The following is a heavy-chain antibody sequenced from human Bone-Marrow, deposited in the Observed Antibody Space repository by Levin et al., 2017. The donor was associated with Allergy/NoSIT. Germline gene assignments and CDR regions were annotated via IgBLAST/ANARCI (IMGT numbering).Heavy chain of an antibody. CDR3: THGGGWLVDF. V-gene: IGHV4-59*03. Sequence: SQTLSLTCTVSYVFSTSYYWGWFRQPPGKKLEWIGFIHNSGATKYNASVNSRVTISADTSKRQFSLSLDSVTAADTAVYFCTHGGGWLVDFWGQGILVTVSS. J-gene: IGHJ4*02. CDR1: YVFSTSYY. D-gene: IGHD6-19*01. CDR2: IHNSGAT.